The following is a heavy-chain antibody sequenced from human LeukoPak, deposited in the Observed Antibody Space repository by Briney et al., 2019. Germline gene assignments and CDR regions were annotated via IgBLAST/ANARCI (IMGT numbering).Heavy chain of an antibody. V-gene: IGHV4-39*01. Sequence: NSSETLSLICTVSGGSISSSSYYWGWIRQPPGKGLEWIGSIYYSGSTYYNPSLKSRVTISVDTSKNQFSLKLSSVTAADTAVYYCARRQDTAMVAFDYWGQGTLVTVSS. CDR3: ARRQDTAMVAFDY. CDR2: IYYSGST. D-gene: IGHD5-18*01. J-gene: IGHJ4*02. CDR1: GGSISSSSYY.